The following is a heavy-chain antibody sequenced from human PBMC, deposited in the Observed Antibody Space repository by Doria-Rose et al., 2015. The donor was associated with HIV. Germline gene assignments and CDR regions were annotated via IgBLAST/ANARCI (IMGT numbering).Heavy chain of an antibody. CDR2: IWYDGSNK. CDR3: AKCIWGSSLIDVFDM. CDR1: GFTFSSHG. Sequence: QVQLVQSGGGVVQPGRSLRLSCAASGFTFSSHGMHWVRQAPGKGLGWVATIWYDGSNKYYADSVKGRSTISRDNSRSTLYLQMNSLRAEDTAVYYCAKCIWGSSLIDVFDMWGQGTMVTVSS. D-gene: IGHD3-16*01. J-gene: IGHJ3*02. V-gene: IGHV3-33*06.